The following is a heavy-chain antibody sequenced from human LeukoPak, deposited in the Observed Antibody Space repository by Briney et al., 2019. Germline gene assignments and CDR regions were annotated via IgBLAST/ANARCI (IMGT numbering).Heavy chain of an antibody. Sequence: ASVKVSCKASGYTFTSYYMHWVRQAPGQGLEWMGIINPSGGSTSYAQKFQGRVTMTRDTSTSTVYMELSSLRSEDTAVYYCARGHSSWYYYYGMDVWGQGTTVTVSS. CDR2: INPSGGST. V-gene: IGHV1-46*01. CDR3: ARGHSSWYYYYGMDV. CDR1: GYTFTSYY. J-gene: IGHJ6*02. D-gene: IGHD6-13*01.